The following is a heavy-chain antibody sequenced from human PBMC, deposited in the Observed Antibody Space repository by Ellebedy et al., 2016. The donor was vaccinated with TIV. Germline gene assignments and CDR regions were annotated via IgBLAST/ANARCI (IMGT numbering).Heavy chain of an antibody. CDR1: GFTFSSYA. CDR2: FSGTGGKT. D-gene: IGHD1-26*01. J-gene: IGHJ4*02. Sequence: GGSLRLSXAASGFTFSSYAMTWVRQAPGKGLEWVSVFSGTGGKTYYAGSVKGRFTISRDNSKNTLYLQMNSLRAEDTAVYYCAKGRQWELPLDYWGQGTLVTVSS. V-gene: IGHV3-23*01. CDR3: AKGRQWELPLDY.